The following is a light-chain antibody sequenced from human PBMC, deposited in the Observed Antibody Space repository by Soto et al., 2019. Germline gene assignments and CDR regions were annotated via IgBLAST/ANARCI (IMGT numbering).Light chain of an antibody. J-gene: IGKJ5*01. CDR3: QQRSNWPLT. Sequence: EIVLTQSPGTLSLSPGERATFSCRASQSVSSNYLAWYQQKPGQAPRLLIYDASNRATGIPARFSGSGSGTDFTLTISSLEPEDFAVYYCQQRSNWPLTFGQGTRLEIK. CDR2: DAS. V-gene: IGKV3D-20*02. CDR1: QSVSSNY.